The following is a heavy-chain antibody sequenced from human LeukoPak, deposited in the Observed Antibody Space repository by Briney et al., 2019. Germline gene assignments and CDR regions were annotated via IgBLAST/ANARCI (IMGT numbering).Heavy chain of an antibody. CDR2: INHSGST. CDR1: GGSFSGYY. V-gene: IGHV4-34*01. Sequence: SETLSLTCAVYGGSFSGYYWSWIRQPPGKGLEWIGEINHSGSTNYNPSLKSRVTMSVDTSKNQFSLKLSSVTAADTAVYYCARSPLLWFGGLDIWGQGTMVTVSS. D-gene: IGHD3-10*01. CDR3: ARSPLLWFGGLDI. J-gene: IGHJ3*02.